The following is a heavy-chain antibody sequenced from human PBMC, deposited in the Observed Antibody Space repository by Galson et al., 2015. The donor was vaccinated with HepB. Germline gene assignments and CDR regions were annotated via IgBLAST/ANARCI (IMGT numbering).Heavy chain of an antibody. CDR1: GFTVSSTY. J-gene: IGHJ6*02. V-gene: IGHV3-66*01. D-gene: IGHD1-14*01. Sequence: SLRLSCAASGFTVSSTYMSWVRQAPEKGLEWVPGIYRGGTTYYADFVKGRFTMSRDSSKNTIYLQINSLRAEDTAVYYCARSRRAGNYYYGMDVWGQGTTVIVSS. CDR2: IYRGGTT. CDR3: ARSRRAGNYYYGMDV.